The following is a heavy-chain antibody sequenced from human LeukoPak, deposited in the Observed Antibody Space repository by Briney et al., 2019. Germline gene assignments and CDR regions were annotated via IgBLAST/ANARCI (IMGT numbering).Heavy chain of an antibody. CDR2: IRYDGSNK. Sequence: PGGSLRLSCAASGFTFSSYGMHWVRQAPGKGLEWVAFIRYDGSNKYYADFVKGRFTISRDNSKNTLYLQMNSLRAEDTAVYYCAKEIPDIVVVPAAIQDYWGQGTLVTVSS. J-gene: IGHJ4*02. CDR3: AKEIPDIVVVPAAIQDY. D-gene: IGHD2-2*02. CDR1: GFTFSSYG. V-gene: IGHV3-30*02.